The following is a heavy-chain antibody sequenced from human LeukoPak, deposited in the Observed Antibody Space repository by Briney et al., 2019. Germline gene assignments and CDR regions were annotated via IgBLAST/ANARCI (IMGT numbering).Heavy chain of an antibody. CDR2: IYYSGST. V-gene: IGHV4-59*08. D-gene: IGHD5-18*01. CDR1: GGSISSYY. Sequence: PSETLPLTCTVSGGSISSYYWSWIRQPPGKGLEWIGYIYYSGSTNYNPSLKSRVTISVDTSKNQFSLKLSSVTAADTAVYYCARHVGYSYGYPDYWGQGTLVTVSS. J-gene: IGHJ4*02. CDR3: ARHVGYSYGYPDY.